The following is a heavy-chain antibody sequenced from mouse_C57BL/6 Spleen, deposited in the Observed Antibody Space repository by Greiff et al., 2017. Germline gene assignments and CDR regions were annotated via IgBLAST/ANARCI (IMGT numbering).Heavy chain of an antibody. CDR1: GFTFNTYA. CDR2: IRSKSSNYAT. CDR3: VREGVVATNWYFDV. Sequence: EVMLVESGGGLVQPKGSLKLSCAASGFTFNTYAMHWVRQAPGKGLEWVARIRSKSSNYATYYADSVKDRFTISRDDSQSMLYLQMNNLKTEDTAMYYGVREGVVATNWYFDVWGTGTTVTVSS. J-gene: IGHJ1*03. D-gene: IGHD1-1*01. V-gene: IGHV10-3*01.